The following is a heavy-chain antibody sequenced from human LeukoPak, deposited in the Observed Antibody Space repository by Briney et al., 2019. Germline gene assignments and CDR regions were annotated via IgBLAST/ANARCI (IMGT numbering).Heavy chain of an antibody. J-gene: IGHJ4*02. D-gene: IGHD3-10*01. CDR2: ISYDGSNK. CDR1: GFTFSSYA. Sequence: GSLRLSCAASGFTFSSYAMHWVRQAPGKGLEWVAVISYDGSNKYYADSVKGRFTISRDNSKNTPYLQMNSLRAEDTAVYYCARMRGVTPYWGQGTLVTVSS. CDR3: ARMRGVTPY. V-gene: IGHV3-30-3*01.